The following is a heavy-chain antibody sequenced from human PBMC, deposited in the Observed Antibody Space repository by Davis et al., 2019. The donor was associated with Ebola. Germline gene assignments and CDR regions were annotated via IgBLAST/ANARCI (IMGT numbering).Heavy chain of an antibody. CDR2: ISSSSSYI. J-gene: IGHJ4*02. CDR1: GFVFSNYV. D-gene: IGHD4-23*01. CDR3: ARGPSTGNSFTY. V-gene: IGHV3-21*01. Sequence: GESLKISCAASGFVFSNYVMSWVRRAPGKGLEWVSSISSSSSYIYYADSVKGRFTISRDNDKNSLSLQMNGLRDEDTAVYYCARGPSTGNSFTYWGQGTLVTVSS.